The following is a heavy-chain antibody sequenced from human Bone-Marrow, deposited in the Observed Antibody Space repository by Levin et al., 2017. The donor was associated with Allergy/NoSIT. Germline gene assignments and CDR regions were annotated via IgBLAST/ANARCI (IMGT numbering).Heavy chain of an antibody. CDR3: ARQESGYNTGWYKLNYFDS. V-gene: IGHV4-39*01. J-gene: IGHJ5*01. CDR1: GDSIRSRSDY. Sequence: SQTLSLTCSVSGDSIRSRSDYWGWIRQSPGKGLEWIGSVNNVGDTYYMSSLKSRVTISVDTSKNEFSLRMTSVTAADTAVYLCARQESGYNTGWYKLNYFDSWGQGTLVTVS. D-gene: IGHD6-19*01. CDR2: VNNVGDT.